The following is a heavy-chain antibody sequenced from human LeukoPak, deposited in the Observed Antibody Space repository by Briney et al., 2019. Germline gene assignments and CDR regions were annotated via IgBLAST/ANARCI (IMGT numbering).Heavy chain of an antibody. CDR1: GFTVSSNY. CDR2: IYSGGST. V-gene: IGHV3-66*01. Sequence: GGSLRLSCAASGFTVSSNYMSWVRQAPGKGLEWVSVIYSGGSTYYADSVKGRFTISRDNSKNTLYLQMDSLRAEDTAVYYCARRQSDSYYYYGMDVWGQGTTVTVSS. CDR3: ARRQSDSYYYYGMDV. D-gene: IGHD5-24*01. J-gene: IGHJ6*02.